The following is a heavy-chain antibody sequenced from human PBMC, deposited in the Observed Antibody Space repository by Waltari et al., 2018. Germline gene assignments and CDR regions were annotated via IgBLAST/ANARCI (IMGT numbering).Heavy chain of an antibody. D-gene: IGHD6-19*01. CDR1: GYTFTSYG. J-gene: IGHJ4*02. CDR3: ARSSSYKRGQWLVRDIDY. CDR2: ISAYNGNT. Sequence: QVQLVQSGAEVKKPGASVKVSCKASGYTFTSYGTSWVLQATGLGLEWMGWISAYNGNTNYAQKLQGRVTMTTDTSTSTAYMELRSLRSDDTAVYYCARSSSYKRGQWLVRDIDYWGQGTLVTVSS. V-gene: IGHV1-18*04.